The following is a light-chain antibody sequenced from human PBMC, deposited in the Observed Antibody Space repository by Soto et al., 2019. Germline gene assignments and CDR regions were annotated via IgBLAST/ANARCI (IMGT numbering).Light chain of an antibody. Sequence: DIQLTQPPSFLSASVGARVTITCRASQVICNCLVWYQQKPGPAPKLLIYAASTLKSGVPSRFSGSGFGTDFTLTISSLQPEDFATYYCQQFSSYPLTCRGGTKVEIK. CDR1: QVICNC. CDR3: QQFSSYPLT. V-gene: IGKV1-9*01. J-gene: IGKJ4*02. CDR2: AAS.